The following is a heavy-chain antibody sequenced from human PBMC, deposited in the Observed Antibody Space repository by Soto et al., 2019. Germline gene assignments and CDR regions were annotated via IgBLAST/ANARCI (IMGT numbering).Heavy chain of an antibody. CDR1: GFTFGNYA. CDR3: ARGYVGSWAHFDY. V-gene: IGHV3-23*01. Sequence: EVQLLESGGALPQPGGSLRLSCSASGFTFGNYAMNWVRQAPGKGLEWVSSISDSSSKTYYAGSVKGRFTISRDNSKNMLLLQLNTLGADETAVYFCARGYVGSWAHFDYWGQGTQVIVSS. D-gene: IGHD2-15*01. J-gene: IGHJ4*02. CDR2: ISDSSSKT.